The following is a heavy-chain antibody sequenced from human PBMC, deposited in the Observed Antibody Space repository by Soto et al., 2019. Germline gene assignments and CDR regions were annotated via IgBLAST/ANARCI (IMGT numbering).Heavy chain of an antibody. CDR3: ARVSDCTNGVCYTYWFAP. CDR1: GYTFTSYA. Sequence: ASVKVSCKASGYTFTSYAMHWVRQAPGQRLEWMGWINAGNGNTKYSQKFQGRVTITRDTSASTAYMELSSLRSEDTAVYYCARVSDCTNGVCYTYWFAPWGQGPLVTVPS. D-gene: IGHD2-8*01. J-gene: IGHJ5*02. V-gene: IGHV1-3*01. CDR2: INAGNGNT.